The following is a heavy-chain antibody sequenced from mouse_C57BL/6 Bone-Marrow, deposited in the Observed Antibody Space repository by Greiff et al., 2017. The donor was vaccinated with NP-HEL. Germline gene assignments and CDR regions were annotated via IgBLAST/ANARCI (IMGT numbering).Heavy chain of an antibody. CDR2: INPYNGGT. Sequence: EVQLQQSGPVLVKPGASVKMSCKASGYTFTDYYMNWVKQSHGKSLEWIGVINPYNGGTSYNQKFKGKATLAVDKSSSTAYMELNSLTSEDSAVYYCARSRGGLAWFAYWGQETLVTVSA. D-gene: IGHD6-1*01. V-gene: IGHV1-19*01. CDR3: ARSRGGLAWFAY. J-gene: IGHJ3*01. CDR1: GYTFTDYY.